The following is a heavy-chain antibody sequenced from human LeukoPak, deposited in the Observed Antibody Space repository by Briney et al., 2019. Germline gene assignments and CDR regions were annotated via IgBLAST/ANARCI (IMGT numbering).Heavy chain of an antibody. D-gene: IGHD2-2*01. V-gene: IGHV3-30*07. CDR2: ISNGGSDK. Sequence: GRSLRLSCAASGFTFSLYPMHWVRQAPGKGLEWVAVISNGGSDKYYAESVKGRFTISRDNAKNSLYLQMNSLRAEDTAVYYCARGVVPAANPWFDPWGQGTLVTVSS. CDR1: GFTFSLYP. CDR3: ARGVVPAANPWFDP. J-gene: IGHJ5*02.